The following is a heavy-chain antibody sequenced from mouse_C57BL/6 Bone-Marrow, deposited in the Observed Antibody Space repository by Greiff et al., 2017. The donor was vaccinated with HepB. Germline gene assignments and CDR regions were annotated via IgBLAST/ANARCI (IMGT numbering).Heavy chain of an antibody. J-gene: IGHJ3*01. V-gene: IGHV1-81*01. CDR1: GYTFTSYG. CDR2: SYPRSGNT. Sequence: QVQLKESGAELARPGASVKLSCKASGYTFTSYGISWVKQRTGQGLEWIGESYPRSGNTYYNEKFKGKATLTAAKSSSTAYMELRSLTSEDSAVYFCAREDARFAYWGQGTLVGVSA. CDR3: AREDARFAY.